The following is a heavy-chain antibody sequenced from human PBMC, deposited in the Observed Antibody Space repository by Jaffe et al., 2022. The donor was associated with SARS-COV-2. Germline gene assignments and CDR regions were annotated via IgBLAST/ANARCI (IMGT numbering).Heavy chain of an antibody. CDR3: ARGGATVTTHLDY. Sequence: EVQLVESGGGLVKPGGSLRLSCAASGFTFSSYSMNWVRQAPGKGLEWVSSISSSSSYIYYADSVKGRFTISRDNAKNSLYLQMNSLRAEDTAVYYCARGGATVTTHLDYWGQGTLVTVSS. D-gene: IGHD4-4*01. V-gene: IGHV3-21*01. CDR2: ISSSSSYI. J-gene: IGHJ4*02. CDR1: GFTFSSYS.